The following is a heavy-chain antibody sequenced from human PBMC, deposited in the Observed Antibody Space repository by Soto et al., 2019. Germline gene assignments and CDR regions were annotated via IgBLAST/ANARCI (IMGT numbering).Heavy chain of an antibody. CDR2: ISSHNGNT. D-gene: IGHD1-1*01. Sequence: QVHLVQSGAEVKKPGASVKVSCKGSGYTFPSYGITWVRQAPGQGLERMGWISSHNGNTNYAQKLQGRVTVTRDTSTSTAYMEMRSLRSDDTAVYYCARGRYGDYWGQGALVTVSS. CDR3: ARGRYGDY. J-gene: IGHJ4*02. CDR1: GYTFPSYG. V-gene: IGHV1-18*01.